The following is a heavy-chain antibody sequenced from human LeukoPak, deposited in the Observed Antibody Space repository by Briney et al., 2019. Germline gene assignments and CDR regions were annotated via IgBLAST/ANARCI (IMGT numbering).Heavy chain of an antibody. CDR1: GGSISSGGYY. CDR2: IYYSGST. J-gene: IGHJ4*02. CDR3: ARGILTGYFYSSKDPYYFDY. V-gene: IGHV4-31*03. D-gene: IGHD3-9*01. Sequence: SETLSLTCTVSGGSISSGGYYWSWIRQHPGKGLEWIGYIYYSGSTYYNPSLKSRVTISVDTSKNQFSLKLSSVTAADTAVYYCARGILTGYFYSSKDPYYFDYWGQGTLVTVSS.